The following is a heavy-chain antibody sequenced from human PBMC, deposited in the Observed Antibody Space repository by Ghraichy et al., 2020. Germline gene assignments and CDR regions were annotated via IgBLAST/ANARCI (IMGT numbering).Heavy chain of an antibody. V-gene: IGHV4-4*02. J-gene: IGHJ4*02. CDR2: IYHSGST. D-gene: IGHD1-1*01. Sequence: SETLSLTCAVSGGSIYSNNWWSWVRQTQGKGLEWIGEIYHSGSTNFNPYLKSRVTVAIDMSKNQFSLNLRSVTAADTAVYFCAREPISTRVFASWGQGALVRVSS. CDR1: GGSIYSNNW. CDR3: AREPISTRVFAS.